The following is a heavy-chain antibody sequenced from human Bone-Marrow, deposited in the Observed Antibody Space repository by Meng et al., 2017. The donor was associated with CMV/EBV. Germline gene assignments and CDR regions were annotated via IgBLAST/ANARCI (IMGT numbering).Heavy chain of an antibody. CDR2: IRYDGSNK. V-gene: IGHV3-30*02. Sequence: GESLKISCAASGFTFSSYGMHWVRQAPGKGLEWVAFIRYDGSNKYYADSVKGRFTISRDNSKNTLYLQMNSLRAEDTAVYYCALTSSVDTDFDYWGQGKLVTVSS. D-gene: IGHD5-18*01. CDR3: ALTSSVDTDFDY. CDR1: GFTFSSYG. J-gene: IGHJ4*02.